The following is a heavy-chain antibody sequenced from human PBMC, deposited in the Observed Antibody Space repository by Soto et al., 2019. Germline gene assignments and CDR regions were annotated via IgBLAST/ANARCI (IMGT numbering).Heavy chain of an antibody. Sequence: EVQLVESGGGLVKPGGSLRLSCAASGFTFSNAWMSWVRQAPGKGLEWVGRIKSKTDGGTTDYAAPVKGRFTISRDDSKNTLYLQMNSLKTEDTAVYYCTTDYLAMVANPEQFYYYYGMDVWGQGTTVTVSS. CDR3: TTDYLAMVANPEQFYYYYGMDV. D-gene: IGHD5-18*01. CDR2: IKSKTDGGTT. V-gene: IGHV3-15*01. J-gene: IGHJ6*02. CDR1: GFTFSNAW.